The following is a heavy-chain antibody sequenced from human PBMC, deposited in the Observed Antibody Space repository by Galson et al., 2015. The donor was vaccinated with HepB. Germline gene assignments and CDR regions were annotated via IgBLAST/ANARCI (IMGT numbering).Heavy chain of an antibody. CDR2: INAGNGNT. CDR1: GYTFTSYA. CDR3: ARAGPFALWQWLA. Sequence: SVKVSCKASGYTFTSYAMHWVRQAPGQRLEWMGWINAGNGNTKYSQKFQGRVTITRDTSASTAYMELSSLRSEDTAVYYCARAGPFALWQWLAWGQGTLVTVSS. V-gene: IGHV1-3*01. J-gene: IGHJ5*02. D-gene: IGHD6-19*01.